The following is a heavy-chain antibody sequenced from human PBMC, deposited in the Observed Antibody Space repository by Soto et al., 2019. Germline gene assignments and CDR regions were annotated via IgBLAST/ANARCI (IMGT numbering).Heavy chain of an antibody. V-gene: IGHV3-9*01. CDR2: ISWNSGSI. J-gene: IGHJ2*01. Sequence: EVQLVESGGGLVQPGRSLRLSCAASGFTFDDYAMHWVRQAPGKGLEWVSGISWNSGSIGYADSVKGRFTISRDNANNTLSMQMNSLRAEDTALYYCAKVGVRDGYKYGNWYFDLWGRGTLVTVSS. CDR3: AKVGVRDGYKYGNWYFDL. CDR1: GFTFDDYA. D-gene: IGHD5-12*01.